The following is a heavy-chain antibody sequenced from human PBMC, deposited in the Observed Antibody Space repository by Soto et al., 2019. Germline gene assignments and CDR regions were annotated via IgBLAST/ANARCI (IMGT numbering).Heavy chain of an antibody. J-gene: IGHJ6*03. D-gene: IGHD2-15*01. CDR2: INPNSGGT. Sequence: QVQLVQSGAEVKKPGASVKVSCKASGYTFTGYYMHWVRQAPGQGLEWMGWINPNSGGTNYAQKFQGWVTMTRDTSISTAYMELSRLRSDDTAVYYCARAGAWSLLGDYYYMDVWGKGTTVTVSS. CDR3: ARAGAWSLLGDYYYMDV. CDR1: GYTFTGYY. V-gene: IGHV1-2*04.